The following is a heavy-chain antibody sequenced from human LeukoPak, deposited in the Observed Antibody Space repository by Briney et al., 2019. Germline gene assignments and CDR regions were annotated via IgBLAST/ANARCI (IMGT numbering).Heavy chain of an antibody. CDR2: ISGSGGST. D-gene: IGHD4-17*01. J-gene: IGHJ4*02. V-gene: IGHV3-23*01. Sequence: GRSLRLSCAASVFTLTSNAMSWVRPAPGKGLEWVSTISGSGGSTYYADYVKGRFTISRDNAKSTLYLQVNSLRAEDTAVYYGAKGAGATVSAPFDYWGQGILVTVSS. CDR3: AKGAGATVSAPFDY. CDR1: VFTLTSNA.